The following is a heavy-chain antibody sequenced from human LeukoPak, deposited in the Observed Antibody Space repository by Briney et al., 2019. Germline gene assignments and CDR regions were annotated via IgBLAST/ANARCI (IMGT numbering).Heavy chain of an antibody. J-gene: IGHJ6*02. CDR2: INHSGSP. CDR1: VGFYRGYY. D-gene: IGHD3-10*01. Sequence: SDTLSLMCAVYVGFYRGYYGSCIRHPPGKGLEWIGEINHSGSPNFSPSLKSRVTISVVTSKNQFSLKLRSVTAADTAVYYCARRPHRRITMVRGVIRGMDVWGQGTTVTVSS. CDR3: ARRPHRRITMVRGVIRGMDV. V-gene: IGHV4-34*01.